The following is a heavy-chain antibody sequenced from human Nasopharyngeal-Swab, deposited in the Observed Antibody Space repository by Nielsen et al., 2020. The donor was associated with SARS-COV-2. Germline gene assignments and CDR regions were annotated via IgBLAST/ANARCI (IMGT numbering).Heavy chain of an antibody. CDR3: STDRGYGDHFDY. CDR2: TKSKTDSGTP. D-gene: IGHD4-17*01. V-gene: IGHV3-15*01. CDR1: VFTFSNAW. J-gene: IGHJ4*02. Sequence: SLKISCEASVFTFSNAWMTWVSPVLGRGLAWVGRTKSKTDSGTPDYAAPVKGKFTISRDDSRNTLYLQMNSLKTEDTAVYYCSTDRGYGDHFDYWGQGTLVTVSS.